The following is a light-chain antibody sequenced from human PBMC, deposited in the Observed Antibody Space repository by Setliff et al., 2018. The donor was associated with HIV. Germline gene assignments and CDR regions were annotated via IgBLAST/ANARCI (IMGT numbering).Light chain of an antibody. CDR1: NSNIGANYH. Sequence: QSALTQPPSISGTPGQRVSISCTGTNSNIGANYHVHWYQHISGRVPTLLIYANTKRPSGFPDRFSAAKSGASASLAIAGLQAEDEADYYCSSFGSSNTHVFGTGTKVTVL. V-gene: IGLV1-40*03. J-gene: IGLJ1*01. CDR2: ANT. CDR3: SSFGSSNTHV.